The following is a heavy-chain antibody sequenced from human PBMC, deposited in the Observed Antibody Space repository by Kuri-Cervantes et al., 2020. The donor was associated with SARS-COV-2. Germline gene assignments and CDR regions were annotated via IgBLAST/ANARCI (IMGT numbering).Heavy chain of an antibody. Sequence: SQTLSLTCAVYGGSFSGYYWSWIRQPPGKGLEWIGEINHSGSTYYNPSLKSRVTISVDTSKNQFSLKLSSVTAADTAVYYCARVRVGSSRPVDYWGQGTLVTVSS. CDR1: GGSFSGYY. J-gene: IGHJ4*02. CDR3: ARVRVGSSRPVDY. V-gene: IGHV4-34*01. D-gene: IGHD6-13*01. CDR2: INHSGST.